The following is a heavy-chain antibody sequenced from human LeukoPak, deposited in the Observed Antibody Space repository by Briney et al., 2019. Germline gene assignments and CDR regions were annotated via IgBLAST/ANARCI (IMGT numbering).Heavy chain of an antibody. CDR3: ARGSAEVAGTSEY. D-gene: IGHD6-19*01. V-gene: IGHV4-59*07. CDR1: GGSINSYY. Sequence: PSDTLSLTCTVSGGSINSYYWSWIRQPPGRGLEWIGYIRYSGSTNYNPSLKNRVTISVDTSKNQFSLKLTSVTAADTAVYYCARGSAEVAGTSEYWGQGTLVSVSS. J-gene: IGHJ4*02. CDR2: IRYSGST.